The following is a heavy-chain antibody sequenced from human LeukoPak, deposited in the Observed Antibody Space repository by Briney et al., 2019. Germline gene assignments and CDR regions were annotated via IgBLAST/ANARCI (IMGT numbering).Heavy chain of an antibody. CDR3: ARANWNDETFDI. D-gene: IGHD1-1*01. V-gene: IGHV4-59*01. CDR2: IYYSGST. Sequence: PSETLSLTCTVSGGSISSYYWSWIRQPPGKGLEWIGYIYYSGSTNYNPSLKSRVTISVDTSKNQFSLKLSSVTAADTAVYYCARANWNDETFDIWGQGTMVTVSS. J-gene: IGHJ3*02. CDR1: GGSISSYY.